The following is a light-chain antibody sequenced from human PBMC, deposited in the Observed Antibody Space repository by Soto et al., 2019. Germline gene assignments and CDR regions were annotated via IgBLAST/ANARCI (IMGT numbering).Light chain of an antibody. CDR3: QQYRNYWT. Sequence: DIQETQSPSTLSASVGDSVTITCRASQDIDYWLAWYQQKPGRAPKLLISDASTLQSGVPSRFSGSGSGTEFTLTISNLQPDDVATYYCQQYRNYWTFGQGTKVQI. V-gene: IGKV1-5*01. J-gene: IGKJ1*01. CDR1: QDIDYW. CDR2: DAS.